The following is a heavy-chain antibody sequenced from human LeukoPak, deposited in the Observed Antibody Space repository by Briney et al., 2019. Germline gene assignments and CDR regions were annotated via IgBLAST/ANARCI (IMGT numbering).Heavy chain of an antibody. Sequence: SETLSLTCAVYGGSFSGYYWSWIRQPPGKGLEWIGEINHSGSTNYNPSLKSRVTISVDTSKNQFSLKLSSVTAADTAVYYCARVGPYGDYPNYFDYWGQGTLVTVSS. CDR2: INHSGST. CDR3: ARVGPYGDYPNYFDY. D-gene: IGHD4-17*01. V-gene: IGHV4-34*01. J-gene: IGHJ4*02. CDR1: GGSFSGYY.